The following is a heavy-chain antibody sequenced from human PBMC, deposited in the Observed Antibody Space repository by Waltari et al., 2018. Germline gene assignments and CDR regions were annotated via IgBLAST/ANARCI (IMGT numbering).Heavy chain of an antibody. D-gene: IGHD2-2*01. V-gene: IGHV3-23*01. CDR2: ISGSGGST. J-gene: IGHJ3*02. CDR1: GFTFSSYA. Sequence: EVQLLESGGGLVQPGGSLRLSCAASGFTFSSYAMSWVRQAPGKGLEWVSAISGSGGSTYYADSVKGRFTISRDKSKNTLYLQMNSLIAEDTAVYYCAKDRPPYSTSCFFGGDCLDAFDIWGQGTMVTVSS. CDR3: AKDRPPYSTSCFFGGDCLDAFDI.